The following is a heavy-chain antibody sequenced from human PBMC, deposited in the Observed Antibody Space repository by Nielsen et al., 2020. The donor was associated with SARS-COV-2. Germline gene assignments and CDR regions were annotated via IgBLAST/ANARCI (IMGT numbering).Heavy chain of an antibody. CDR3: AKDMSPVIWYFDL. Sequence: GGSLRLSCAASGFTFDDYAMHWVRQAPGKGLEWVSGISWNSGSIGYADSVKGRFTISRDNAKNSLYLQMNSLRAEDTALYYCAKDMSPVIWYFDLWGRGTLVTVSS. CDR1: GFTFDDYA. D-gene: IGHD3-10*01. CDR2: ISWNSGSI. J-gene: IGHJ2*01. V-gene: IGHV3-9*01.